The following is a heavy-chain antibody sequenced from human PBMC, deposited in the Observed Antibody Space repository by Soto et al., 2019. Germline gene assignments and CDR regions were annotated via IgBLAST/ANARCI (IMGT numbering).Heavy chain of an antibody. D-gene: IGHD4-17*01. CDR1: GYSFTSYW. J-gene: IGHJ6*02. CDR3: ARRHPYGDYYYYGMDV. Sequence: PGESLKISCKGSGYSFTSYWISWVRQMPGKGLEWMGRIDPSDSYTNYSPSFQGHVTISADKSISTAYLQWSSLKASDTAMYYCARRHPYGDYYYYGMDVWGQGTTVTVSS. CDR2: IDPSDSYT. V-gene: IGHV5-10-1*01.